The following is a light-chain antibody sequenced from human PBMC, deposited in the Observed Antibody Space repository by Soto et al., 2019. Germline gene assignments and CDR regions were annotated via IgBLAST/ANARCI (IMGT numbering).Light chain of an antibody. J-gene: IGKJ5*01. Sequence: DIQLTQSPASLSSSIGDRVSITCRASQDISSYLNWYQQKPGKAPNLLSYGASTLQGGDPSRFRGRASGTEFTLTISGLQPEDVATDYCLQTYGAVTFGQGTRLE. V-gene: IGKV1-39*01. CDR2: GAS. CDR1: QDISSY. CDR3: LQTYGAVT.